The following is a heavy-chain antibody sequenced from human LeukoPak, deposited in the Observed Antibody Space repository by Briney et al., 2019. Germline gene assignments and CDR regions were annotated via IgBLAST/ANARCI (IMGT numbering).Heavy chain of an antibody. CDR1: GFTFSNYA. J-gene: IGHJ6*03. D-gene: IGHD3-22*01. V-gene: IGHV3-23*01. CDR2: ISGSGGST. Sequence: GGSLRLSCAASGFTFSNYAMSWVRQVPGKGLEWVSTISGSGGSTYYADSAKGRFTISRDNSKNTLYLQMNSLKTEDTAVYYCTTAYYYDSSGYYYEGYYYYYYMDVWGKGTTVTVSS. CDR3: TTAYYYDSSGYYYEGYYYYYYMDV.